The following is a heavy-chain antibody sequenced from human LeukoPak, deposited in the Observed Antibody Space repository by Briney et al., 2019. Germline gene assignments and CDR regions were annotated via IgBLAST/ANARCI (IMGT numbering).Heavy chain of an antibody. CDR3: ASGSGSSYDY. D-gene: IGHD3-10*01. V-gene: IGHV4-34*01. J-gene: IGHJ4*02. Sequence: SETLSLTCAVYGGSFSGYYWSWIRQPPGKGLEWIGEINHSGSTNYNPSLKSRVTISVDTSKNQFSLKLSSVTAADTAVYYCASGSGSSYDYWGQGTLVTVSS. CDR2: INHSGST. CDR1: GGSFSGYY.